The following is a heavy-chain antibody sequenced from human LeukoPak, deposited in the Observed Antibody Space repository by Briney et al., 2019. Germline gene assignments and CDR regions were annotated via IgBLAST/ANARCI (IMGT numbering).Heavy chain of an antibody. CDR3: AILAGQLAFDY. CDR2: NNLSGST. CDR1: GGSISTYY. V-gene: IGHV4-34*01. Sequence: PSETLSLTCTASGGSISTYYWSWIRQPPRKGVERVGENNLSGSTSYNPSLQSRVTISVDTSKNQFSLKMSSVTAPDTAVYYCAILAGQLAFDYWGQGTLVTVSS. D-gene: IGHD3-16*01. J-gene: IGHJ4*02.